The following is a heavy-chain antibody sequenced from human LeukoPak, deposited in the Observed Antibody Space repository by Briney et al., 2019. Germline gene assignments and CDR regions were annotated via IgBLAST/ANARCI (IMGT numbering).Heavy chain of an antibody. V-gene: IGHV1-2*02. Sequence: ASVKVSCKASGYTFTGYYIHWVRQAPGLGLEWMGWINPNSGVTKYVQKFQGRVTMTRDTSISTAYMELSRLRSDDTAVFYCARQADNNWFDSWGQGTLVAVSS. D-gene: IGHD2-15*01. CDR2: INPNSGVT. J-gene: IGHJ5*01. CDR3: ARQADNNWFDS. CDR1: GYTFTGYY.